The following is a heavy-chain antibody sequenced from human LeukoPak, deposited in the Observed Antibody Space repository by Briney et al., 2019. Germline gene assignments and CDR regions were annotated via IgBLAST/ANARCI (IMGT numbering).Heavy chain of an antibody. CDR3: VRGALYQRLVGYYFDS. Sequence: GASVKVSCSAAGYSFSSHDINWGRHATGQGLEWMGWMIPKSGDTDHGQKLLGRVTMSRNTSISLAYLELSSLRSEDTAVYFCVRGALYQRLVGYYFDSWGQGTTVTV. CDR1: GYSFSSHD. D-gene: IGHD2-2*01. J-gene: IGHJ4*02. V-gene: IGHV1-8*01. CDR2: MIPKSGDT.